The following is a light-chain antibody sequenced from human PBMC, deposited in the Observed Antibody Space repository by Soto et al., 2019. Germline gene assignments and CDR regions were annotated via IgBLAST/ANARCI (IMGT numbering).Light chain of an antibody. CDR3: QTWGTGIQV. Sequence: QPVLTQSPSASASLGASVKLTCTVSSGHSSYAIAWHQQQPEKGPRYLMKVNSDGSHSKGDGIPDRFSGSRSGAERYLTISSLQSEDEADYYCQTWGTGIQVFGGGTKVTVL. CDR1: SGHSSYA. CDR2: VNSDGSH. J-gene: IGLJ3*02. V-gene: IGLV4-69*01.